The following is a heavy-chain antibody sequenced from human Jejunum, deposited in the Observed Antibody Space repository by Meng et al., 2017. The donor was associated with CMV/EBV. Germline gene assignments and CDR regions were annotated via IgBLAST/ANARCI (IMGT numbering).Heavy chain of an antibody. Sequence: IRDYYWSGIRQHPGKGLEWIGYIFSSGTTDYNPSIKSRVTMSVDMSKNQVSLTLTSVTAADTAIYYCARGDHCGTTACYPHWFDPWGQGTLVTVSS. CDR2: IFSSGTT. D-gene: IGHD2-2*01. CDR1: IRDYY. CDR3: ARGDHCGTTACYPHWFDP. V-gene: IGHV4-4*09. J-gene: IGHJ5*02.